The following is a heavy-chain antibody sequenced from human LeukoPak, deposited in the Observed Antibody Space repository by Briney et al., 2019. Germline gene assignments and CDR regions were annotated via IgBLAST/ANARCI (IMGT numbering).Heavy chain of an antibody. D-gene: IGHD2-15*01. J-gene: IGHJ4*02. V-gene: IGHV1-2*02. CDR3: ASEAFCAGGRCYLQRVAS. Sequence: ASVKVSCKASGYTFTAYYMHWVRQAPGQGLEWMGGIDTNTGDTKYAQEFQGRVTITRDTSTGTAYMELSSLISGDTAVYYCASEAFCAGGRCYLQRVASWGPGTLVTVSS. CDR2: IDTNTGDT. CDR1: GYTFTAYY.